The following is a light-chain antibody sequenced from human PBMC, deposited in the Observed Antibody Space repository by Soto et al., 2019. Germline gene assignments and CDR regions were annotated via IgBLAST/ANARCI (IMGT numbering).Light chain of an antibody. CDR3: QQYYSFPRT. CDR2: AAS. J-gene: IGKJ1*01. Sequence: IQLTQSPSSLSASVGDRVTITCRASQGISSYLAWYQQKPGKAPELLIYAASTLQSGVPSRFSGSGSGTDFTLTISCLQSEDFATYYCQQYYSFPRTFGQGTKVDIK. V-gene: IGKV1-9*01. CDR1: QGISSY.